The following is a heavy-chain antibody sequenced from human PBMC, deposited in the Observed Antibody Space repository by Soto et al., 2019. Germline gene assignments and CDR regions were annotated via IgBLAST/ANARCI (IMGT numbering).Heavy chain of an antibody. CDR2: INPTSGGT. V-gene: IGHV1-2*02. D-gene: IGHD3-10*01. CDR3: AREVSLFRGNIYFDY. J-gene: IGHJ4*02. Sequence: QVQVVQSGAEVKKAGASVKVSCKASGYTFTDYNVHWVRQAPGQGLEWMGWINPTSGGTNYAQKFQDRVTMTRDKSISTVYLELSSLKSDDTAVYYCAREVSLFRGNIYFDYWGQGTLVTVSS. CDR1: GYTFTDYN.